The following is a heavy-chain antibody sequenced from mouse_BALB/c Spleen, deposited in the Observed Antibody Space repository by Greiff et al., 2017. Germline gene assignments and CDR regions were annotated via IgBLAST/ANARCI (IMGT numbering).Heavy chain of an antibody. CDR2: IYPGDGDT. Sequence: QVQLQQSGAELVRPGSSVKISCKASGYAFSSYWMNWVKQRPGQGLEWIGQIYPGDGDTNYNGKFKGKATLTADKSSSTAYMQLSSLTSEDSAVYFCARGAPSYYGNYPWCAYWGQGTLVTVSA. D-gene: IGHD2-10*01. CDR1: GYAFSSYW. CDR3: ARGAPSYYGNYPWCAY. V-gene: IGHV1-80*01. J-gene: IGHJ3*01.